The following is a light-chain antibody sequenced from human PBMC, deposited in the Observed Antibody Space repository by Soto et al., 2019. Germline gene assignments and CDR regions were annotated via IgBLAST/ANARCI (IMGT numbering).Light chain of an antibody. V-gene: IGKV3-15*01. CDR1: QSARIS. CDR2: DVS. J-gene: IGKJ5*01. Sequence: LVMTQSPATLSVSPGERATLSCRASQSARISLGWYQQKPGQAPRLLIYDVSTRATGVPARFSGSGSGTEFTLTISSPQSEDFAVYYCQQYNNWPPTFGQGTRLEIK. CDR3: QQYNNWPPT.